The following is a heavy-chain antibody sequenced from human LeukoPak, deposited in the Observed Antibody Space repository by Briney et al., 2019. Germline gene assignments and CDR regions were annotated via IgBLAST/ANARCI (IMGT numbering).Heavy chain of an antibody. CDR2: IGGSGDPT. D-gene: IGHD3-22*01. Sequence: GGSLRLSCAVSGFTFSNYAMSWVRQAPGKGLGWVSTIGGSGDPTYYADSVKGRFTISRDNPKNTLYLQMNSLRAEDTAVYFCAKRGVVIRVILVGFHKEAYYFDSWGQGALVTVSS. V-gene: IGHV3-23*01. CDR3: AKRGVVIRVILVGFHKEAYYFDS. CDR1: GFTFSNYA. J-gene: IGHJ4*02.